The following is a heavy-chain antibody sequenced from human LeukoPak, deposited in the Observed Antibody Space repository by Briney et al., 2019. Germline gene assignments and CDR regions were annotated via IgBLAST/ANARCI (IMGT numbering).Heavy chain of an antibody. V-gene: IGHV3-23*01. CDR2: ISGSGGST. J-gene: IGHJ4*02. D-gene: IGHD2-2*02. CDR1: GFTFSSYA. CDR3: AKSDCTSTSCYTIDY. Sequence: TGGSLRLSRAASGFTFSSYAMSWVRQAPGKGLEWVSAISGSGGSTYYADSVKGRFTISRDNSKNTLYLQMNSLRAEDTAVYYCAKSDCTSTSCYTIDYWGQGTLVTVSS.